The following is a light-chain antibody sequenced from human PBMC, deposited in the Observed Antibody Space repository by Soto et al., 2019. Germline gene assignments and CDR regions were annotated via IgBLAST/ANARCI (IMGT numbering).Light chain of an antibody. CDR3: QHYNSYSEA. J-gene: IGKJ5*01. CDR2: KAS. CDR1: QTISSW. Sequence: DIHMTQSPSTLSASVGDRVTITFRASQTISSWLAWYQQKPGKAPKLLIYKASTLKSGVPSRFSGSGSGTEFTLTISSLQPDDFATYYCQHYNSYSEAFGQGTRLEIK. V-gene: IGKV1-5*03.